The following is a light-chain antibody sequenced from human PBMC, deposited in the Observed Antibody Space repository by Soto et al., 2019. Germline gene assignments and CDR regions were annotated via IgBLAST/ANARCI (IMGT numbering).Light chain of an antibody. CDR3: QQYGSSPWT. CDR1: QSVRSSF. CDR2: GTS. J-gene: IGKJ1*01. Sequence: EIVLMQSPGTLSLSPGERATLSCRASQSVRSSFLAWYQQKPGQAPRLLIYGTSSRATGIPDRVSGSGSGTVFTLTISRLEPEDFAVYYCQQYGSSPWTFGQGTKVEIK. V-gene: IGKV3-20*01.